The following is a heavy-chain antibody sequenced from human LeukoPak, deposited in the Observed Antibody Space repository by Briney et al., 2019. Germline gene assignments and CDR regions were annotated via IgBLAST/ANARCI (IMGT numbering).Heavy chain of an antibody. CDR2: IYYSGST. Sequence: SETLSLTCTVSGGSISSSSYYWGWIRQPPGKGLEWIGSIYYSGSTYYNPSLKSRVTISVDTSKNQFSLKLSSVTAADTAVYYCVRDGYLAVDYWGQGTLVTVSS. J-gene: IGHJ4*02. CDR3: VRDGYLAVDY. D-gene: IGHD2-2*03. V-gene: IGHV4-39*07. CDR1: GGSISSSSYY.